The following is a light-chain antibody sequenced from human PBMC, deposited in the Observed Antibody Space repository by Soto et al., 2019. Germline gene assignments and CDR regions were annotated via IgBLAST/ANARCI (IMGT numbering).Light chain of an antibody. CDR1: QSVSSSSY. CDR3: RQYGSSPSYT. V-gene: IGKV3-20*01. CDR2: GAS. J-gene: IGKJ2*01. Sequence: EIVLTQSPGTLSLSPGERATLSCRASQSVSSSSYLAWYQQKPGQAPRLLIYGASSRATGIPDRFSGSGSAPDFTLNISRLEPEDYAVYYCRQYGSSPSYTFGQGTKLEIK.